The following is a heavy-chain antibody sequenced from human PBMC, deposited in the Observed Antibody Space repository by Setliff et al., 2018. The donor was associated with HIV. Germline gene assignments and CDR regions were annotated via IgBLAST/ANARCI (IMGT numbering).Heavy chain of an antibody. J-gene: IGHJ4*02. D-gene: IGHD6-13*01. CDR3: ARTYSSNWYIDY. CDR2: IYYSGST. Sequence: SETLSLTCTVSGDSVSSASYYWSWIRQPPGKGLEWIGYIYYSGSTYYNPSLRSRVTISLDTSKNQFSLKLSSVTAADTAIYYCARTYSSNWYIDYWGQGTLVTVSS. CDR1: GDSVSSASYY. V-gene: IGHV4-61*01.